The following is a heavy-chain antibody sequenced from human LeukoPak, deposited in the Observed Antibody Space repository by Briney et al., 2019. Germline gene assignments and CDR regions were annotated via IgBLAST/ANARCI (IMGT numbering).Heavy chain of an antibody. V-gene: IGHV4-59*01. CDR2: IYYSGST. D-gene: IGHD3-22*01. CDR1: GGSISSYY. Sequence: SETLSLTCTVSGGSISSYYWSWIRQPPGKGLEWIGYIYYSGSTNYNPSLKSRVTISVDTSKNQFSLKLSSVTAADTAVYYCARAGITMIPGAFDIWGQGTMVTVSS. J-gene: IGHJ3*02. CDR3: ARAGITMIPGAFDI.